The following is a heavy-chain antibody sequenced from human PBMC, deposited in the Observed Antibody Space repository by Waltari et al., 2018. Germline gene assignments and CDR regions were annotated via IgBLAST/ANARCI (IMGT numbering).Heavy chain of an antibody. CDR2: VSSTGST. CDR3: ARDVVVGGTNPFDI. D-gene: IGHD2-21*01. V-gene: IGHV4-4*07. J-gene: IGHJ3*02. CDR1: GGSISNMH. Sequence: QVQLQESGPGMVKPSETLSLTCTVSGGSISNMHWSWSRQPAGKGLEWIGRVSSTGSTTYNLSRKSRVTMSLDTSKNQFSLKVSSVTAADTAVYYCARDVVVGGTNPFDIWGQGTWVTVSS.